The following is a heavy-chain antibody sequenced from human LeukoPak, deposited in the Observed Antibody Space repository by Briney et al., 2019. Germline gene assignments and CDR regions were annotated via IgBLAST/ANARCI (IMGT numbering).Heavy chain of an antibody. V-gene: IGHV3-23*01. D-gene: IGHD5-24*01. J-gene: IGHJ4*02. Sequence: GGSLRLSCAASRFTFSSSAISWVRQAPGKGLEWVSTISGSGGSTYSTDSVKGRFTISRDNSKSTLYLQMNSLRVEDTAIYYCAKGGPQFFDYWGQGTLVTVSS. CDR1: RFTFSSSA. CDR2: ISGSGGST. CDR3: AKGGPQFFDY.